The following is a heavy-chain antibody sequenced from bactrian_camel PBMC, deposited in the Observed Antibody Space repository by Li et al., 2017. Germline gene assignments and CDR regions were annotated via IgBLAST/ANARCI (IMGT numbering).Heavy chain of an antibody. Sequence: QLVESGGGSAQAGGSLRLSCVVAEFSKNTKCMGWFRQAPGKDLKDREGVAAADLGGGRENYADSAKGRFTISRDNARNIMYLQMNNLKAEDSSMYYCAADSGTACSTLSPGAFPFWGQGTQVTVS. CDR2: ADLGGGRE. J-gene: IGHJ4*01. CDR1: EFSKNTKC. D-gene: IGHD3*01. V-gene: IGHV3S40*01. CDR3: AADSGTACSTLSPGAFPF.